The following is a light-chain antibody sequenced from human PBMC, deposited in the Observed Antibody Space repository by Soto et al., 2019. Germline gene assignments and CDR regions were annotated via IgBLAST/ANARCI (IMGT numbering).Light chain of an antibody. Sequence: DMQLTQSPSSLSASVGNRVSITCRASQSITNYLNWYQQRPGKAPELLIYAASTLQRGVPSRFSGSGSGTDFTFTISSLQPEDFATYYCQQTYITPRTFGQGTKVE. CDR3: QQTYITPRT. CDR1: QSITNY. CDR2: AAS. J-gene: IGKJ1*01. V-gene: IGKV1-39*01.